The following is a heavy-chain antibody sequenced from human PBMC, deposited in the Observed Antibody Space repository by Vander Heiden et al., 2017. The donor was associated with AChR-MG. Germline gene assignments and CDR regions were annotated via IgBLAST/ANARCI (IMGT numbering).Heavy chain of an antibody. CDR1: GFTFGSYW. D-gene: IGHD4-17*01. CDR3: ARDPTTVTTNGY. Sequence: EVQLVASGGGLVQPGGSLRLSCAASGFTFGSYWMSWVRQAPGKGLEWVANIKQDGSEKYYVDSVKGRFTISRDNARNSLYLQMNSLRAEDTAVYYCARDPTTVTTNGYWGQGTLVTVAS. V-gene: IGHV3-7*01. CDR2: IKQDGSEK. J-gene: IGHJ4*02.